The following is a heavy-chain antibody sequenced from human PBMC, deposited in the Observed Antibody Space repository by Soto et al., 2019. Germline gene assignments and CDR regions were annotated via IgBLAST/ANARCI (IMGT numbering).Heavy chain of an antibody. CDR3: TRVSGDYDILTGLYGMDV. J-gene: IGHJ6*02. CDR2: ISAYNGNT. D-gene: IGHD3-9*01. V-gene: IGHV1-18*01. Sequence: ASVKVSCKASGYTFTSYGISWVRQAPGQGLEWMGWISAYNGNTNYEQKLQGRVTMTTDTSTSTAYMELRSLRSDDTAVYYCTRVSGDYDILTGLYGMDVWGQGTTVTVSS. CDR1: GYTFTSYG.